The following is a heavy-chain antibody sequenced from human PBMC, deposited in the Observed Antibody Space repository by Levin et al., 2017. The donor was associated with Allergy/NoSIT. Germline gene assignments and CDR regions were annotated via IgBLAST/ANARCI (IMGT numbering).Heavy chain of an antibody. CDR1: GYSFTSYW. CDR3: ARIGSGSYYTTILNYWYFDL. D-gene: IGHD3-10*01. J-gene: IGHJ2*01. CDR2: IYPGDSDT. V-gene: IGHV5-51*01. Sequence: GESLKISCKGSGYSFTSYWIGWVRQMPGKGLEWMGIIYPGDSDTRYSPSFQGQVTISADKSISTAYLQWSSLKASDTAMYYCARIGSGSYYTTILNYWYFDLWGRGTLVTVSS.